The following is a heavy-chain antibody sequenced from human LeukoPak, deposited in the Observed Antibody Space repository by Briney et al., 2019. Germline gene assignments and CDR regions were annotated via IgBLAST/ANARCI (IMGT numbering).Heavy chain of an antibody. V-gene: IGHV3-23*01. Sequence: GGSLRLSCAASGFTFSSYAMSWVRQAPGKGLEWVSAISGSGGSTYYAGSVKGRFTISRDNSKNTLYLQMNSLRAEDTAVYYCAKLDRLAAAGKRNGLFDYWGQGTLVTVSS. D-gene: IGHD6-13*01. CDR2: ISGSGGST. J-gene: IGHJ4*02. CDR1: GFTFSSYA. CDR3: AKLDRLAAAGKRNGLFDY.